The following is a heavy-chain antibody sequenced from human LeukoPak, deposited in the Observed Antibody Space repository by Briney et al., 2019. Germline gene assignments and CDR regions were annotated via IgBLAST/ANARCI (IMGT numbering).Heavy chain of an antibody. CDR1: GFSVSSNY. Sequence: GGSLRLSCAASGFSVSSNYMSWVRQVPGKGLEWVGQTVSEIDGGTTDYATPVKGRFTISRDDSKSTLYLQMNSLKIEDTAVYYCTTDEDWNYARKDVWGQGATVIVSS. V-gene: IGHV3-15*04. CDR2: TVSEIDGGTT. J-gene: IGHJ6*02. CDR3: TTDEDWNYARKDV. D-gene: IGHD1-7*01.